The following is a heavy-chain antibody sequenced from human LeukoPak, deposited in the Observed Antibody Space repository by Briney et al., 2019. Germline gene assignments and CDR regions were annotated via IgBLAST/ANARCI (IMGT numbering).Heavy chain of an antibody. CDR3: ARFARGDTPDY. D-gene: IGHD2-15*01. CDR2: ISAYNGNT. V-gene: IGHV1-18*01. Sequence: ASVKVSCKASGYTFTSYGISWVRQAPGQGLEWMGWISAYNGNTHYAQKLQGRVTMTTDTSTSTAYMDLRSLRSDDTGVYYCARFARGDTPDYWGQGTLVNVSS. J-gene: IGHJ4*02. CDR1: GYTFTSYG.